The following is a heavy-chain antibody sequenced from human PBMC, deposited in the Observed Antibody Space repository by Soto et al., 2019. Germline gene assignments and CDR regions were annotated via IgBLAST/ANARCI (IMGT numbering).Heavy chain of an antibody. J-gene: IGHJ4*02. D-gene: IGHD4-17*01. CDR2: IWDNGSNK. V-gene: IGHV3-33*01. CDR3: ARAATYGDYLDY. Sequence: PGGSLRLSRAASGFTFSSYCMHWVRQAPGKGLEWVSVIWDNGSNKYYADSVKGRFTISRDNAKNSLYLQMNSLRAEDTAVYYCARAATYGDYLDYWGQGTLVTVSS. CDR1: GFTFSSYC.